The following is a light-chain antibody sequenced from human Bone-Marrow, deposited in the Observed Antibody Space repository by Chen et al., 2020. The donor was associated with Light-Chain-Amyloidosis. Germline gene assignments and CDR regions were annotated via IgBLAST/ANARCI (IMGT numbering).Light chain of an antibody. V-gene: IGKV3-20*01. CDR2: GVS. J-gene: IGKJ3*01. CDR3: QSSGSP. Sequence: EFVLTQSPWTRSLSSGERATLSCRASQSVSASYLAWYQHKPGQTPRLLFHGVSSRATGIPDRFSGSGSGTDFTLTLSSLEPEDFALYYCQSSGSPLGPGTRVDV. CDR1: QSVSASY.